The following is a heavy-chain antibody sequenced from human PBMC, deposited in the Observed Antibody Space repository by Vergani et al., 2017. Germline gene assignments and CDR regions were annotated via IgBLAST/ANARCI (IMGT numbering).Heavy chain of an antibody. CDR3: ARDRYYLGSGSYPYFYYYGLDV. V-gene: IGHV3-72*01. J-gene: IGHJ6*02. CDR2: SRNKARSYTT. CDR1: GFTLSDHV. D-gene: IGHD3-10*01. Sequence: EVQLVESGGGLVQPGGSRRLSCAASGFTLSDHVMDWVRQGPGKGLEWVGRSRNKARSYTTEYSASVKGRFTISRDDSRNSLYLQMNSLRAEDTGVYYCARDRYYLGSGSYPYFYYYGLDVWGQGTAVTVSS.